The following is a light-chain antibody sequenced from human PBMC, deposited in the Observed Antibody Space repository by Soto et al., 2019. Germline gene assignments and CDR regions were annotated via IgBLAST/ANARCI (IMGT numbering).Light chain of an antibody. CDR1: QSVSSN. CDR3: QQYNNLWT. J-gene: IGKJ1*01. V-gene: IGKV3-15*01. CDR2: GAS. Sequence: EIVMTQSPATLSVSPGERATLSCRASQSVSSNLAWYQQKPGQVPRLLIYGASTRATGIPARFSGSGSGTDFTLTISSLQSEDFTVYYCQQYNNLWTFGQGTKVEIK.